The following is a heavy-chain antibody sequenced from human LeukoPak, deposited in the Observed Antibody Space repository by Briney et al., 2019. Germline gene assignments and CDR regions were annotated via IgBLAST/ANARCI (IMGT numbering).Heavy chain of an antibody. D-gene: IGHD6-19*01. CDR1: GGSFSSSSYY. Sequence: PSETLSLTCTVSGGSFSSSSYYWGWVRQPPGKGLEWIGSIYYSGSTYYNPSLKSRVTISVDTSKNQFSLKLSSVTAADTAVYYCARTKIRNSSGWNYFDYWGQGTLVTVSS. CDR2: IYYSGST. J-gene: IGHJ4*02. CDR3: ARTKIRNSSGWNYFDY. V-gene: IGHV4-39*07.